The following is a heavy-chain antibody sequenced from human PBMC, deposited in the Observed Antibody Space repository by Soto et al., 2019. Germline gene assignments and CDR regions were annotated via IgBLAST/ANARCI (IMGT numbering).Heavy chain of an antibody. Sequence: GGSLRLSCASSGFTFSSYAMHWVRQAPGKGLEWVAVISYDGSNKYYADSVKGRFTISRDNSKNTLYLQMNSLRAEDTAVYYCAEGSVQLERWGQGTLVTVSS. CDR3: AEGSVQLER. V-gene: IGHV3-30-3*01. D-gene: IGHD1-1*01. CDR2: ISYDGSNK. CDR1: GFTFSSYA. J-gene: IGHJ4*02.